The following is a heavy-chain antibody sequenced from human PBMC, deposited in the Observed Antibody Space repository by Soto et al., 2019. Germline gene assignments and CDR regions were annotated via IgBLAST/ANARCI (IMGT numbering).Heavy chain of an antibody. J-gene: IGHJ6*02. CDR1: GGSISSYY. V-gene: IGHV4-4*07. D-gene: IGHD3-3*01. CDR2: IYTSGST. CDR3: ARATSGEGLGWDFWSGYGMDV. Sequence: SETLSLTCTVSGGSISSYYWSWIRQPAGKGLEWIGRIYTSGSTNYNPSLKSRVTMSVDTSKNQFSLKLSSVTAADTAVYYCARATSGEGLGWDFWSGYGMDVWGQGTTVTVSS.